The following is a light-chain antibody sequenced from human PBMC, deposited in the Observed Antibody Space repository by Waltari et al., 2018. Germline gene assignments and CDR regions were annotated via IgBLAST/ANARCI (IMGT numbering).Light chain of an antibody. CDR2: WAS. CDR3: QQYYDTPRT. J-gene: IGKJ1*01. Sequence: DIVMTQSPDSLAVSLGERATINCKSSQTVLYSSDNNNYLAWYQQKLGQPPKLLIYWASTRAPGVPDRFSGSGSGTDFTLTISSLQAEDVAVYYCQQYYDTPRTFGQGTRVEIK. V-gene: IGKV4-1*01. CDR1: QTVLYSSDNNNY.